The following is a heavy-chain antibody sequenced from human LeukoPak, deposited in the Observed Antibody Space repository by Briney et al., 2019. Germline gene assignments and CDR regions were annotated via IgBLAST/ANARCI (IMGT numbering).Heavy chain of an antibody. CDR2: VNTENGET. D-gene: IGHD3-10*01. V-gene: IGHV1-18*01. CDR1: GYTFSRHD. CDR3: ARVLSRRSSGVDS. Sequence: ASVKVSCKASGYTFSRHDIAWVRRAPGQGLEWMGWVNTENGETKYAHNVQGRVAMTADTTTNSAYMELRSLRSDDTAKYYCARVLSRRSSGVDSWGQGTLVTVS. J-gene: IGHJ4*02.